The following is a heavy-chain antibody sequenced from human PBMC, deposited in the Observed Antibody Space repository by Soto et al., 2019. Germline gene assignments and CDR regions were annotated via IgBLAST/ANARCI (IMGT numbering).Heavy chain of an antibody. J-gene: IGHJ4*02. Sequence: QLQLQESGPGLVKPSETLSLTCTVSGGSISSSSYYWGWIRQPPGKGLEWIGSIYYSGSTYYNPSLKSRVTISVDTSKNQFSRKLSSVTAADTAVYYCARRGELGATTVDYWGQGTLVTVSS. CDR1: GGSISSSSYY. D-gene: IGHD1-26*01. V-gene: IGHV4-39*01. CDR2: IYYSGST. CDR3: ARRGELGATTVDY.